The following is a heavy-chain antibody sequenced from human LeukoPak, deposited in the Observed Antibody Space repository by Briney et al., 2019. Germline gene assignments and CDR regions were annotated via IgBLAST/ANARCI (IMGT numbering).Heavy chain of an antibody. CDR3: AKDRFDY. V-gene: IGHV3-30*18. CDR2: ISYDGSNK. J-gene: IGHJ4*02. CDR1: GFTFSSYG. Sequence: PGRSLRLSCAASGFTFSSYGMHWVRQAPGEGLEWVAVISYDGSNKYYADSVKGRFTISRDNSKNTLYLQMNSLRAEDTAVYYCAKDRFDYWGQGTLVTVSS.